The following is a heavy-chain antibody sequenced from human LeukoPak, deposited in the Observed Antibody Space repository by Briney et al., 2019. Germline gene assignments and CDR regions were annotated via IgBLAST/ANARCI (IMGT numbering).Heavy chain of an antibody. CDR2: INPRGGST. J-gene: IGHJ5*02. CDR1: GYTFTKYF. D-gene: IGHD2-21*02. CDR3: ARRDCVGDCYSNWFDP. Sequence: GASVKVSCKASGYTFTKYFMHWVRQTPGQGLEWMGIINPRGGSTGYAQKFQGRITMTTDMSTRTVYMELSSLESEDTAVYYCARRDCVGDCYSNWFDPWGQGTLVTVSS. V-gene: IGHV1-46*01.